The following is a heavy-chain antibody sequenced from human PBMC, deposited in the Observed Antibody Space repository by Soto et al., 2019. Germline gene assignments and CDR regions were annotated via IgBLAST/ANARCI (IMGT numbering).Heavy chain of an antibody. Sequence: PGGSLRLSCAASGFTFDDYAMHWVRQAPGKGLEWVSGISWNSGSIGYADSVKGRFTISRDNAKNSLYLQMNSLRAEDTALYYCAKGVAARPSRGYYYYYGMDVWGQGTTVTVSS. CDR3: AKGVAARPSRGYYYYYGMDV. V-gene: IGHV3-9*01. D-gene: IGHD6-6*01. J-gene: IGHJ6*02. CDR2: ISWNSGSI. CDR1: GFTFDDYA.